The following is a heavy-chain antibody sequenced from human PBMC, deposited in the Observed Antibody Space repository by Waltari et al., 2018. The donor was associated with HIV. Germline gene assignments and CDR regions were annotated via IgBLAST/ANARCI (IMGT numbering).Heavy chain of an antibody. CDR2: IYYSGST. J-gene: IGHJ4*02. CDR1: GGSISSGDYF. D-gene: IGHD5-18*01. Sequence: QVQLQESGPGLVKPSQTLSLTCTVSGGSISSGDYFWNWIRQPPGKGLEWIGYIYYSGSTLYSPYLKSRITISIDRSKNQISLNLNSVTAADTAMYYCTREVKGGGYGDYWGQGTLVTVSS. V-gene: IGHV4-30-4*08. CDR3: TREVKGGGYGDY.